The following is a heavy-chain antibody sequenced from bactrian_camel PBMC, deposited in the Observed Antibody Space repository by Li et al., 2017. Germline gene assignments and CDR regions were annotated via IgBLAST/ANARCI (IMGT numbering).Heavy chain of an antibody. CDR2: IDSGGST. CDR1: EYQYGSVC. CDR3: AAQDSRCSLQRHRFRF. J-gene: IGHJ6*01. D-gene: IGHD3*01. Sequence: VQLVESGGGSVQAGGSLRLSCAASEYQYGSVCMAWFRAAPGKEREGMAVIDSGGSTTYADSVKGRFTISQAGGRNTVTLHMNNLKPEDTALYYCAAQDSRCSLQRHRFRFWGQGTQVTVS. V-gene: IGHV3S53*01.